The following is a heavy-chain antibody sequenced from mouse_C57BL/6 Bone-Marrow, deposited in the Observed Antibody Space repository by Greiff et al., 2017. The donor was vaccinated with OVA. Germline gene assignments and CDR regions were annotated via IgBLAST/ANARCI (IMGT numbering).Heavy chain of an antibody. V-gene: IGHV1-81*01. CDR3: ARGRTPYFDV. CDR1: GYTFTSYG. J-gene: IGHJ1*03. D-gene: IGHD1-1*01. CDR2: IYPRSGNN. Sequence: QVQLKESGAELARPGASVKLSCKASGYTFTSYGISWVKQSTGQGLEWIGEIYPRSGNNYYNEKFNGKATLPADKSSSTAYMELRSLTSEDSAVYFCARGRTPYFDVWGTGTTVTVSS.